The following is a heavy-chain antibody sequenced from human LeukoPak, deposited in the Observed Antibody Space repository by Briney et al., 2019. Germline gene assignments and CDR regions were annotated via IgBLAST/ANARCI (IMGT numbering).Heavy chain of an antibody. V-gene: IGHV1-2*02. J-gene: IGHJ4*02. CDR3: ARVTSYDFWSEGEADYFDY. CDR1: GYTFTGYY. Sequence: ASVKVSCKASGYTFTGYYMHWVRQAPGQGLEWMGWINPNSGGTNYAQKFQGRVTMTRDTSISTAYMELSRLRSDDTAVYYCARVTSYDFWSEGEADYFDYWGQGTLVTVSS. D-gene: IGHD3-3*01. CDR2: INPNSGGT.